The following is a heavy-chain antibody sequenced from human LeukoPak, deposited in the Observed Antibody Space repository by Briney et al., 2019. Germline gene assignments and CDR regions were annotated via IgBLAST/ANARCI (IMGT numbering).Heavy chain of an antibody. D-gene: IGHD3-10*01. CDR1: GFTFSSYW. J-gene: IGHJ6*02. Sequence: PGGSLRLSCAASGFTFSSYWMTWVRQAPGKGLEWVANIKQDGTEKYYVDSVKGRFTISRDNTKSSLYLQMNSVRSEDTAVYYCARAGVPWFGESFMDVWGQGTTVTVSS. V-gene: IGHV3-7*04. CDR2: IKQDGTEK. CDR3: ARAGVPWFGESFMDV.